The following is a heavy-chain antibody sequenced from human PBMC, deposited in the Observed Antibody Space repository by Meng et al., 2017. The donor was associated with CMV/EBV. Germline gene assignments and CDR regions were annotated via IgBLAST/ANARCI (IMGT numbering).Heavy chain of an antibody. V-gene: IGHV3-30*03. CDR3: VSSKAGHFYYYGLDV. CDR1: GFTFSSYG. CDR2: ISYDGSNK. J-gene: IGHJ6*02. Sequence: GGSLRLSCAASGFTFSSYGMHWVRQAPGKGLEWVAVISYDGSNKFYADSVKGRFTISRDNSKNTLYLQMNSLRTEDTAVYYCVSSKAGHFYYYGLDVWGQGTTVTVSS.